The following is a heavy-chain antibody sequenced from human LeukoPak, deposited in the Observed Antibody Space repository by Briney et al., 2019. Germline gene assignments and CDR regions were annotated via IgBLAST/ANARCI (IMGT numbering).Heavy chain of an antibody. V-gene: IGHV1-69*13. J-gene: IGHJ5*02. CDR3: ARGSSGWYNWFDP. CDR1: GGTFSSYA. Sequence: SVKVSCKASGGTFSSYAISWVRQAPGQGLEWMGGIIPIFGTANYAQKFQGRVTITADESTSTAYTELSSLRSEDTAVYYCARGSSGWYNWFDPWGQGTLVTVSS. D-gene: IGHD6-19*01. CDR2: IIPIFGTA.